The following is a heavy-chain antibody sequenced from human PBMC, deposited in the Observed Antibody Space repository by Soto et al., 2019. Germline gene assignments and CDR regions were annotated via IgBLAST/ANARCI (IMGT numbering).Heavy chain of an antibody. CDR1: GITFSDLH. CDR2: VEVENDER. V-gene: IGHV1-69-2*01. D-gene: IGHD3-16*01. J-gene: IGHJ4*02. Sequence: EVLLQQSRAEARKPGSVVKMSCEVSGITFSDLHMHWVKQAPGKGLEWVGLVEVENDERLYAEKYRGRVNINTDTSKEISYREFTSLTSVDTAINFCAAGRGSLGRLSFGCWGQGTPVTVSA. CDR3: AAGRGSLGRLSFGC.